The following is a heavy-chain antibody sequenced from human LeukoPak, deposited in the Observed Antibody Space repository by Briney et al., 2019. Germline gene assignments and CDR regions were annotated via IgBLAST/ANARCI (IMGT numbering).Heavy chain of an antibody. J-gene: IGHJ4*02. CDR2: IYHSGST. V-gene: IGHV4-59*01. Sequence: GSLRLSCAASGFTFSSYAMHWVRQAPGKGLEWIGYIYHSGSTNYNPSLKSRVTISVDTSKNQFSLKLSSVTAADTAVYYCASEYCSSTSCYFDYWGQGTLVTVSS. CDR1: GFTFSSYA. CDR3: ASEYCSSTSCYFDY. D-gene: IGHD2-2*01.